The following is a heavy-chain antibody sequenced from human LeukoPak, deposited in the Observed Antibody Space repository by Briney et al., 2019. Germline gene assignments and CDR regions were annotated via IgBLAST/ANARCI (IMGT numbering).Heavy chain of an antibody. CDR3: AKDVNDYGDYGVSSPFDY. Sequence: GGSLRLSCAASGFTFSSYGMHWVRQAPGKGLEWVAFIRYDGSNKYYADSVKGRFTISRDNSKNTLYLQMNSLRAEDTALYYCAKDVNDYGDYGVSSPFDYWGQGTLVTVSS. D-gene: IGHD4-17*01. V-gene: IGHV3-30*02. CDR1: GFTFSSYG. CDR2: IRYDGSNK. J-gene: IGHJ4*02.